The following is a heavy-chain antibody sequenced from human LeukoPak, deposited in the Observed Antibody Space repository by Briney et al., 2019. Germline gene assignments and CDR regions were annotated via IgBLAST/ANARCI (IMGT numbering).Heavy chain of an antibody. Sequence: GRSLRLSCAASGFTFSSYGMHWVRQASGKGLEWVAVIWYDGSNKYYADSVKGRFTISRDNSKNTLYLQMNSLRAEDTAVYYCARESIAGSFDYWGQGTLVTVSS. V-gene: IGHV3-33*01. CDR1: GFTFSSYG. D-gene: IGHD6-6*01. J-gene: IGHJ4*02. CDR2: IWYDGSNK. CDR3: ARESIAGSFDY.